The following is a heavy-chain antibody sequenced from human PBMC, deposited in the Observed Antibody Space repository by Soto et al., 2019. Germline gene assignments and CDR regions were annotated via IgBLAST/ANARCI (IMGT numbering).Heavy chain of an antibody. CDR2: IYYSGST. CDR3: ARGRSGYSYPRYFDY. V-gene: IGHV4-31*03. Sequence: QVQLQESGPGLVKPSQTLSLTCTVSGGSISSGGYYWSWIRQHPGNGLEWIGYIYYSGSTYYNPSLKSRVTLSVDTSKNQFSLKLSSVTAADTAVYYCARGRSGYSYPRYFDYWGQGTLVTVSS. D-gene: IGHD5-18*01. J-gene: IGHJ4*02. CDR1: GGSISSGGYY.